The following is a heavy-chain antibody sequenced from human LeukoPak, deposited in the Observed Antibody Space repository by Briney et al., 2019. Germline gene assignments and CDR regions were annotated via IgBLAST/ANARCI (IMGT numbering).Heavy chain of an antibody. CDR1: GGSISSSTYY. CDR2: IYYSGST. V-gene: IGHV4-39*01. J-gene: IGHJ6*02. Sequence: SSETLSLTCTVSGGSISSSTYYWGWIRQPPGKGLEWIGSIYYSGSTYYNPSLKSRVTISVDTSKNQFSLKLSSVTAADTAVYYCARQRSQWLVPDYGMDVWGQGTTVTVSS. CDR3: ARQRSQWLVPDYGMDV. D-gene: IGHD6-19*01.